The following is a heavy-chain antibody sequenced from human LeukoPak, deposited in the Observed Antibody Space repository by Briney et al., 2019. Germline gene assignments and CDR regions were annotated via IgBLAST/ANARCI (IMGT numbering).Heavy chain of an antibody. CDR3: ASTYYDFWSGYQYYYYYGMDV. CDR2: VYSGGST. CDR1: GFTVSSNY. D-gene: IGHD3-3*01. J-gene: IGHJ6*02. V-gene: IGHV3-53*01. Sequence: GGSLRLSCAASGFTVSSNYMSWVRQAPGKGLEWVSVVYSGGSTYYADSVKGRFTISRDNSKNTLYLQMNSLRAEDTAVYYCASTYYDFWSGYQYYYYYGMDVWGQGTTVTVSS.